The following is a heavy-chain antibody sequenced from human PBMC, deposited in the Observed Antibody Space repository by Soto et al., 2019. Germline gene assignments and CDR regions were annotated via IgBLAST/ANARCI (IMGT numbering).Heavy chain of an antibody. CDR1: GYTFTGYY. Sequence: ASVKVSCKASGYTFTGYYMHWVRQAPGQGLEWMGWISAYNGNTNYAQKLQGRVTMTTDISTSTAYMELRSLRSDDTAVYYCARDLYYYDSSGYSDYWGQGTLVTVSS. J-gene: IGHJ4*02. CDR3: ARDLYYYDSSGYSDY. CDR2: ISAYNGNT. D-gene: IGHD3-22*01. V-gene: IGHV1-18*04.